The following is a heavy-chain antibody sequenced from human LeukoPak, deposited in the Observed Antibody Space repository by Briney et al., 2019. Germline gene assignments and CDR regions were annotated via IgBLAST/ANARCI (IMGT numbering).Heavy chain of an antibody. CDR3: ARAASGYCSSTSCYAFDI. V-gene: IGHV1-46*01. Sequence: ASVKVSCKASGYTFTSYYMHWVRQAPGQGLEWMGIINPSGGSTSYAQKFQGRVTMTRDMSTSTVYMELSSLRSEDTAVYYCARAASGYCSSTSCYAFDIWGQGTMVTVSS. J-gene: IGHJ3*02. CDR1: GYTFTSYY. CDR2: INPSGGST. D-gene: IGHD2-2*03.